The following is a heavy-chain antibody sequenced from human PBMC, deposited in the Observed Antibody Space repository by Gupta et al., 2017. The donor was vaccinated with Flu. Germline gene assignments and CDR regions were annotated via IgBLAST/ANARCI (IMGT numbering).Heavy chain of an antibody. V-gene: IGHV7-4-1*02. Sequence: RQAPGQGLEWMGWINTDTGNPTSAQGFKGRFVFSLDTSVTTAYLQISSLKAEDTAVYYCARISRAGYNYRGADFDFWGQGSLLTVSS. CDR2: INTDTGNP. J-gene: IGHJ4*02. CDR3: ARISRAGYNYRGADFDF. D-gene: IGHD5-12*01.